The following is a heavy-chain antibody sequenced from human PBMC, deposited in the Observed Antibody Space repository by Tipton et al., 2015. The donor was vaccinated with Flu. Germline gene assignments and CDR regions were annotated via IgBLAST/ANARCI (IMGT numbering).Heavy chain of an antibody. CDR2: ISYDGRIK. Sequence: AVSGFTVSTNFMSWVRQAPGKGLEWVAVISYDGRIKHDADSVKGRFTISRDNSKNTLYLQMNSLRAEDTAVYYCAREATLMEAGGMDVWGQGTTVTVSS. J-gene: IGHJ6*02. V-gene: IGHV3-30*03. CDR3: AREATLMEAGGMDV. CDR1: GFTVSTNF. D-gene: IGHD4-17*01.